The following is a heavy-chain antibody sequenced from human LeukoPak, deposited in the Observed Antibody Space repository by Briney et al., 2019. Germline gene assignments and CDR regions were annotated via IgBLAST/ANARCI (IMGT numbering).Heavy chain of an antibody. D-gene: IGHD3-10*01. V-gene: IGHV1-2*02. J-gene: IGHJ6*03. CDR1: GYSFTGYY. Sequence: ASVKVSCKASGYSFTGYYMHWVRQAPGQGLEWMGWINPYSGGTNYAQKFQGRVTMTTDTSTNTAYMELRSLRSDDTAVYYCARRGGYYCYYMDVWGEGTTVTISS. CDR2: INPYSGGT. CDR3: ARRGGYYCYYMDV.